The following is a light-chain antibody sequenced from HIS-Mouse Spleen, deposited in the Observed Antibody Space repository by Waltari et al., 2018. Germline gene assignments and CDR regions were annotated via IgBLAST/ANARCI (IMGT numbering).Light chain of an antibody. Sequence: SYVLTQPPSVSVAPGQTARITCGGNNIGRQSVHWYQQKPGQAPVLVVYDDSDRPSGIPERVAGSNSGNTATLTSSRGEAGDEADYYCQVWDSSSDHVVFGGGTKLTVL. CDR2: DDS. CDR3: QVWDSSSDHVV. CDR1: NIGRQS. V-gene: IGLV3-21*02. J-gene: IGLJ2*01.